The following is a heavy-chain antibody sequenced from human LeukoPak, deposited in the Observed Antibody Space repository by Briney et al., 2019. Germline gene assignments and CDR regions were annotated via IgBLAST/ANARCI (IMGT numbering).Heavy chain of an antibody. Sequence: ASVKVSCKASGGTFSSYAISWVRQAPGQGLEWMGGIIPIFGTANYAQKFQDRVTITTDESTSTAYMELSSLRSEDTAVYYCARDGNALVRGVLYDAFDVWGQGTMVTVSS. CDR1: GGTFSSYA. V-gene: IGHV1-69*05. CDR2: IIPIFGTA. CDR3: ARDGNALVRGVLYDAFDV. D-gene: IGHD3-10*01. J-gene: IGHJ3*01.